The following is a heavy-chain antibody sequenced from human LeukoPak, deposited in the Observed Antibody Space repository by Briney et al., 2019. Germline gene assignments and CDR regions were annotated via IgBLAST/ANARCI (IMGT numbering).Heavy chain of an antibody. CDR1: GFTFSSYA. D-gene: IGHD6-6*01. CDR2: IGGSGTST. V-gene: IGHV3-23*01. Sequence: GGSLRLSCAASGFTFSSYAMSWVRQAPGKGLEWVSSIGGSGTSTYYGDSVKGRFTISRDNSKNTLYLQMNSLRAEDTAVYYCARTSYSTSDGYWGQGTPVTVSS. CDR3: ARTSYSTSDGY. J-gene: IGHJ4*02.